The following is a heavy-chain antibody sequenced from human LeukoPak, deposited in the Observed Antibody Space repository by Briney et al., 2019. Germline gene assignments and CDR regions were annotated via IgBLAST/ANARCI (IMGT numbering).Heavy chain of an antibody. Sequence: ASVKVSCKASGYTFTSYYMHWVRQAPGQGLEWMGIINPSGGSTSYAQKFQGRVTMTRDTSTSTVYMELSSLRSEDTAVYYCARDPTGYSSGWSLGAIDYWGQGTLVTVSS. D-gene: IGHD6-19*01. J-gene: IGHJ4*02. CDR2: INPSGGST. CDR3: ARDPTGYSSGWSLGAIDY. V-gene: IGHV1-46*01. CDR1: GYTFTSYY.